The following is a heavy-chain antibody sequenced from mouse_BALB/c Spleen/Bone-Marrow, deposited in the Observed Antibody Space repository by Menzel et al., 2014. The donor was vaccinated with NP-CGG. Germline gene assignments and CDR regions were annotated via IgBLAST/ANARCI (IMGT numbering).Heavy chain of an antibody. D-gene: IGHD2-4*01. Sequence: DVKLVESGGNLVKSGGSLKLSCAASGFTFSSYGMPWVRQTPEKRLEWVATISGGGSYTFYPDSVKGRFTISRDNAKNNLYLQLSSLRSEDTALYYCARHAYYDQTEVSFVYWGQGTLVTVSA. CDR2: ISGGGSYT. CDR1: GFTFSSYG. CDR3: ARHAYYDQTEVSFVY. J-gene: IGHJ3*01. V-gene: IGHV5-9-2*01.